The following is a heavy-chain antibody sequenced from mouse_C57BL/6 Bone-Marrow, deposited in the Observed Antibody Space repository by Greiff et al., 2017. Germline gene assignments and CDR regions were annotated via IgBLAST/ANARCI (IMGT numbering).Heavy chain of an antibody. V-gene: IGHV1-31*01. D-gene: IGHD1-1*01. Sequence: EVQLQQSGPELVKPGASVKISCKASGYTFTGYYMHWVKQSHGNILDWIGYIYPYNGVSSYNQKFKGKATLTVDKSSSTAYIELRSLTSEDSAVYYGARGDSGRCYYYAMDYWGQGTSVTVSS. CDR1: GYTFTGYY. J-gene: IGHJ4*01. CDR2: IYPYNGVS. CDR3: ARGDSGRCYYYAMDY.